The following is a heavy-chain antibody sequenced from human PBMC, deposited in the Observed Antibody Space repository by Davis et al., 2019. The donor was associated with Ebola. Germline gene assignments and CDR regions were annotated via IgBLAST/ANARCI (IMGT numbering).Heavy chain of an antibody. D-gene: IGHD3-10*01. Sequence: GESLKISCAASGFTFSSYGMHWVRQAPGKGLEWVAVISYDGSNKYYADSVKGRFTISRDNSKNTLYLQMNSLRDEDTAVYYCASNIRSGSYYNVGLFDYWGQGTLVTVSS. J-gene: IGHJ4*02. CDR2: ISYDGSNK. V-gene: IGHV3-30*03. CDR1: GFTFSSYG. CDR3: ASNIRSGSYYNVGLFDY.